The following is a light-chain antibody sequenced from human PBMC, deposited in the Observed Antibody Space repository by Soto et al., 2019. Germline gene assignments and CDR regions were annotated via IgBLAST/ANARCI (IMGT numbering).Light chain of an antibody. V-gene: IGKV3-20*01. CDR3: QQYGSSPT. CDR1: HSVTTH. J-gene: IGKJ5*01. CDR2: GAS. Sequence: EIVLTQSPDTLSLSPGERATLSCWASHSVTTHLAWFQQKPGRAPRLLIYGASSRATGIPDRFSGSGSGTDFTLTISRLEPEDFAVYFCQQYGSSPTFGQGTRLEIK.